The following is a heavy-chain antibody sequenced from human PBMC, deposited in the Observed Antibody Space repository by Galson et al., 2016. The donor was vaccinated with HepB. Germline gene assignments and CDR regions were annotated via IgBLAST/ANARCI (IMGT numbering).Heavy chain of an antibody. CDR3: AREGLSPGNNAFDI. CDR1: GFTFSDYG. CDR2: IWADGNNK. V-gene: IGHV3-33*01. Sequence: SLRLSCAASGFTFSDYGMHWVRQAPGKGLEWVAVIWADGNNKYYADFVEGRFTISRDNSKNTHHLQMNSLRVEDTAVYYCAREGLSPGNNAFDIWGQGTMVTVSP. D-gene: IGHD3/OR15-3a*01. J-gene: IGHJ3*02.